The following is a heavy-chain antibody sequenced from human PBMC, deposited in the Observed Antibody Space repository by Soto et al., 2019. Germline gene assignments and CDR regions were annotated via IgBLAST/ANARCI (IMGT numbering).Heavy chain of an antibody. D-gene: IGHD3-22*01. Sequence: QVQLVESGGGVVQPGRSLRLSCAASGFIFSNYGIHWVRQAPGKGLEWVALIWYDGTNKYYADSVKGRFTTSRDNSKNTLYLQMNSLRAEESALYFCARGPNYYDYTGYPGFFGFWGQGTLVTVSS. CDR2: IWYDGTNK. CDR1: GFIFSNYG. J-gene: IGHJ4*02. V-gene: IGHV3-33*01. CDR3: ARGPNYYDYTGYPGFFGF.